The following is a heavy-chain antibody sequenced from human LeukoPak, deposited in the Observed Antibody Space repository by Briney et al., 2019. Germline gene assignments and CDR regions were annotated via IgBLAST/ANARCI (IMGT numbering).Heavy chain of an antibody. CDR1: GFTVSSYS. CDR2: ISSSSSTI. V-gene: IGHV3-48*01. Sequence: PGGSLRLSCAASGFTVSSYSMNWVRQAPGKGLEWVSYISSSSSTIYYADSVKGRFTISRDNAKNSLYLQMNSLRAEDTAVYYCARGGYYDSSGPGYWGQGTLVTVSS. CDR3: ARGGYYDSSGPGY. J-gene: IGHJ4*01. D-gene: IGHD3-22*01.